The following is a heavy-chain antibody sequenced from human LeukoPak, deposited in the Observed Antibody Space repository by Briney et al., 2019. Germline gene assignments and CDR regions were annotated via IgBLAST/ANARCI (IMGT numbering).Heavy chain of an antibody. J-gene: IGHJ5*02. CDR1: GRSISSYY. D-gene: IGHD3-10*01. CDR2: IYYSGST. V-gene: IGHV4-59*01. Sequence: SETMSLTCTVSGRSISSYYWSWIRQPPGKGLEWIGYIYYSGSTNYNPSLKSRVTISVDTSKNQFSLKLSSVTAADTAVYYCAREEGSYLQLNNWFDPWGQGTLVTVSS. CDR3: AREEGSYLQLNNWFDP.